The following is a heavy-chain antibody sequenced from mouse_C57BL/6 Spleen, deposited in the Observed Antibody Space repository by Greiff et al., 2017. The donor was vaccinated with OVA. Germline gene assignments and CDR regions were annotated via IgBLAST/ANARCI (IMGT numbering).Heavy chain of an antibody. Sequence: VKLMESGAELVKPGASVKISCKASGYAFSSYWMNWVKQRPGKGLEWIGQIYPGDGDTNYNGKFKGKATLTADKSSSTAYMQLSSLTSEDSAVYFCARDRTRAMDYWGQGTSVTVSS. CDR2: IYPGDGDT. V-gene: IGHV1-80*01. CDR3: ARDRTRAMDY. J-gene: IGHJ4*01. CDR1: GYAFSSYW.